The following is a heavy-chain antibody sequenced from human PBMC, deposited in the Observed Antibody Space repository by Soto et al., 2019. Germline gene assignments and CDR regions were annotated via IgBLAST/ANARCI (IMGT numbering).Heavy chain of an antibody. CDR1: GTSIRGYY. V-gene: IGHV4-59*01. Sequence: SETLSLTCSVSGTSIRGYYWTWIRQPPGKGLECIGYIYYTGTTKYNPSLKSRVTISVDTSKNQFSLRLNSVTAADTAVYYCAREVSSFGSNHFDSWGQGALVTVSS. CDR3: AREVSSFGSNHFDS. D-gene: IGHD3-10*01. CDR2: IYYTGTT. J-gene: IGHJ4*02.